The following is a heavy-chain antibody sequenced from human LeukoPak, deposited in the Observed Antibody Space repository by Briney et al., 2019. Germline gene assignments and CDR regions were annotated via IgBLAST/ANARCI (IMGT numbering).Heavy chain of an antibody. CDR2: ISSSGSTI. V-gene: IGHV3-48*03. J-gene: IGHJ6*02. CDR3: ARESGQLLPVGYYGMDV. Sequence: GGSVRLSCAASGFTFSSYEMNWVRQAPGKGLEWVSYISSSGSTIYYADSVKGRFTISRDNAKNSLYLQMNSLRAEDTAVYYCARESGQLLPVGYYGMDVWGQGTTVTVSS. D-gene: IGHD2-2*01. CDR1: GFTFSSYE.